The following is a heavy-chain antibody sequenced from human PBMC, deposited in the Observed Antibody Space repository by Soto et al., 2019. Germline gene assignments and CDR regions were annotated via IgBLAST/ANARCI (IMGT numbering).Heavy chain of an antibody. V-gene: IGHV4-59*01. CDR3: AKYGSGAYIDH. J-gene: IGHJ4*02. CDR2: IHHSGST. CDR1: GGSIRSYY. Sequence: QVQLQESGPGLVKPSETLSLTCTVSGGSIRSYYWSWIRQPPGKGLEWIGYIHHSGSTNYNPPLKSRVTISVDTSKNQFSLKLNSVTAADTAVYYCAKYGSGAYIDHWGQGTLVTVSS. D-gene: IGHD3-10*01.